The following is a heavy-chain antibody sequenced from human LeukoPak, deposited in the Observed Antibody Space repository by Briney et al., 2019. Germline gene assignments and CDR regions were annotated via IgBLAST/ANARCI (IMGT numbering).Heavy chain of an antibody. J-gene: IGHJ4*02. D-gene: IGHD3-22*01. Sequence: PSETLSLTCTVSGGSISSSSYYWGWIRQPPGKGLEWIGSIYYSGSTYYNPTLKIRVTISVDTSKDQYSLKLSSVTAADTAVYYCPSRPYYYDLWGQGTLVTVAS. V-gene: IGHV4-39*01. CDR3: PSRPYYYDL. CDR1: GGSISSSSYY. CDR2: IYYSGST.